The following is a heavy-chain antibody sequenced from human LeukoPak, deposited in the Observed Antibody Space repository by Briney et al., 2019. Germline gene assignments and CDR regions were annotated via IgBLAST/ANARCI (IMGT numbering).Heavy chain of an antibody. CDR1: GGSISSGGYY. J-gene: IGHJ4*02. Sequence: SQTLSLTCTVSGGSISSGGYYWSWIRQHPGTGLEWIGSIYHSGSTYYNPSLKSRVTISVDTSKNQFSLKLSSVTAADTAVYYCARFIWFGELLVNYFDYWGQGPLVTVSS. CDR2: IYHSGST. D-gene: IGHD3-10*01. V-gene: IGHV4-39*07. CDR3: ARFIWFGELLVNYFDY.